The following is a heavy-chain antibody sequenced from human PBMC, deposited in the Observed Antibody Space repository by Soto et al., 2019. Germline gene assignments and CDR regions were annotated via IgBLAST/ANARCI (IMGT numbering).Heavy chain of an antibody. V-gene: IGHV2-5*01. CDR3: AHTGYSRGWPRRFFDY. CDR1: GFSLSTSGVG. CDR2: IYWNDDK. D-gene: IGHD6-19*01. Sequence: QITLKESGPTLVKPTQTLTLTCTFSGFSLSTSGVGVGWIRQPPGKALEWLALIYWNDDKRYSPSLKSRLTITKDTSKNQVVLTMTNMDAVDTATYYCAHTGYSRGWPRRFFDYWGQGTLVTVSS. J-gene: IGHJ4*02.